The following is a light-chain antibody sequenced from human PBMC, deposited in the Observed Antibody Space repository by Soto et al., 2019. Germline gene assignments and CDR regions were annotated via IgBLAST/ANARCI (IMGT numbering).Light chain of an antibody. CDR3: QQSYNART. V-gene: IGKV1-39*01. CDR2: AAS. J-gene: IGKJ1*01. Sequence: IQMTQSPSSLSASVGDRVTITCRARQSISNYLNWYQQKPGKAPKLLIYAASNLQSGVPSRFSGSGSGTDFTLTISGLQPEYAATYYCQQSYNARTFGQGTKVDIK. CDR1: QSISNY.